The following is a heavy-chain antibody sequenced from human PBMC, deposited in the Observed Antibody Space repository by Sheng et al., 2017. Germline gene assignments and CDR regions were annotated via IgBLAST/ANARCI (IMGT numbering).Heavy chain of an antibody. V-gene: IGHV1-69*02. CDR2: IIPILGIA. CDR1: GGTFSSYT. CDR3: ARVRRDGYNYYYYYMDV. D-gene: IGHD5-12*01. Sequence: QVQLVQSGAEVKKPGSSVKVSCKASGGTFSSYTISWVRQAPGQGLEWMGRIIPILGIANYAQKFQGRVTITADKSTSTAYMELSSLRSEDTAVYYCARVRRDGYNYYYYYMDVWGKGTTVTVSS. J-gene: IGHJ6*03.